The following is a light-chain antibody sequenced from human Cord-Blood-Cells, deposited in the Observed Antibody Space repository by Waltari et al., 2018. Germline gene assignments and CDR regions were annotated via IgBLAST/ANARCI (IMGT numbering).Light chain of an antibody. CDR2: AAS. CDR1: QSISSY. J-gene: IGKJ4*01. CDR3: QQSYSTPLA. Sequence: DRVTITCQASQSISSYLNWYQQKPGKAPKLLIYAASSLQSGVPSRFSGSGSGTDFTLTISSLQPEDFATYYCQQSYSTPLAFGGGTKVEIK. V-gene: IGKV1-39*01.